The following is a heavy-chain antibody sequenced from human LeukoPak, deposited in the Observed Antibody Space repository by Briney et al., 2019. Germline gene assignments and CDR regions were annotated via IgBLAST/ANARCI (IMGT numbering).Heavy chain of an antibody. D-gene: IGHD3-16*01. CDR3: ATSYYNYDRWDY. CDR2: IYYSGST. CDR1: GDSISSYY. Sequence: SETLSLTCTVSGDSISSYYWSWIRQPPGKGLEWIGYIYYSGSTNYNPSLQSRVTISVDTSRNQFSLNLTSATAADTAVYYCATSYYNYDRWDYWGQGILVTVSS. J-gene: IGHJ4*02. V-gene: IGHV4-59*01.